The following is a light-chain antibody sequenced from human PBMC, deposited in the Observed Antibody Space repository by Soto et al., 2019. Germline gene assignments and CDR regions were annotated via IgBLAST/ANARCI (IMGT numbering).Light chain of an antibody. CDR3: QQYYSFPFT. J-gene: IGKJ3*01. V-gene: IGKV1D-8*01. CDR2: SAS. CDR1: QDIKNY. Sequence: VISMTQSPSLLSASTGDRVTISCRMSQDIKNYLAWYQQRPGKAPALLSYSASTLQNGVPSRFSGSWSGTDFTLTISRLQSEDFATYYCQQYYSFPFTFGPGTKVDV.